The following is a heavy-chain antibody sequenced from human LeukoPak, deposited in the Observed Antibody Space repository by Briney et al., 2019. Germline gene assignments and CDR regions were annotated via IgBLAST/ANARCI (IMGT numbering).Heavy chain of an antibody. V-gene: IGHV4-34*01. CDR3: ARFEWSGFPWELPTHDAFDI. D-gene: IGHD1-26*01. CDR1: GGSFSGYY. CDR2: INHSGST. J-gene: IGHJ3*02. Sequence: NPSETLSLTCVVYGGSFSGYYWSWIRQPPGKGLGWIGEINHSGSTNYNPSLKSRVTISVDTSKNQFSLKLSSVTAADTAVYYCARFEWSGFPWELPTHDAFDIWGQGTMVTVSS.